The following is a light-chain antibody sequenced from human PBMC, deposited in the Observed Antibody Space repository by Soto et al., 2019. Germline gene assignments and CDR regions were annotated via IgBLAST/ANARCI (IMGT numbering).Light chain of an antibody. V-gene: IGLV2-14*01. Sequence: QSVLAQPASVSGSPGQSITISCTGTSSDVGGYDYVSWYQLHPGKAPKLMVFEVSNRPSGVSYRFSGSKSGNTASLTISGLQAEDEADYFCSSYSISTAYLFGTGIKVTV. J-gene: IGLJ1*01. CDR1: SSDVGGYDY. CDR2: EVS. CDR3: SSYSISTAYL.